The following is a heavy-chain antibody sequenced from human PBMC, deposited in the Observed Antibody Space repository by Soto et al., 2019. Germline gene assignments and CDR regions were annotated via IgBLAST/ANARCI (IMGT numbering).Heavy chain of an antibody. J-gene: IGHJ4*02. CDR2: INPADSDI. D-gene: IGHD3-22*01. Sequence: PGESLKISCQGSGYSFTSNWIGWVRQMPGKGLEWMGIINPADSDIKYSPSFQGQVTISADKSITTVFLQWSSLRASDTAMYYCARQIYDSDTGPNFQYYFDSWGQGTPVTVSS. V-gene: IGHV5-51*01. CDR1: GYSFTSNW. CDR3: ARQIYDSDTGPNFQYYFDS.